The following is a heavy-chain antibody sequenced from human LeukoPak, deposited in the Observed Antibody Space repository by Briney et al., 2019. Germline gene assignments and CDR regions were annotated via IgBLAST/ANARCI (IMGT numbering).Heavy chain of an antibody. CDR1: GGTFRSYA. CDR3: AIFQGTYGDNDNDY. Sequence: SVKVSCKASGGTFRSYAINWVRLAPGKGLEWMGGIIPMVNTPKYAQKFQGRATITADESTSTGYMEVSSLRSEDTAVYYCAIFQGTYGDNDNDYWGQGTLVTVSS. D-gene: IGHD4-17*01. V-gene: IGHV1-69*01. CDR2: IIPMVNTP. J-gene: IGHJ4*02.